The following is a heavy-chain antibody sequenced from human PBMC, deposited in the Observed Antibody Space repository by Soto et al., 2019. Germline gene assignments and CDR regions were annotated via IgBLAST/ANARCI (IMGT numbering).Heavy chain of an antibody. CDR2: ISYDGNNK. J-gene: IGHJ4*02. CDR1: KFTFNNYG. Sequence: QVQLVESGGGVVQPGRSLRLSCVASKFTFNNYGMHWVRQAPVKGLEWVAVISYDGNNKYYADSVKGRFTISIDNSKKTLYLQMNSLRAEDTAVYFCERDQGSGRGYDTGADYWGQGTLVTVSS. CDR3: ERDQGSGRGYDTGADY. V-gene: IGHV3-30*03. D-gene: IGHD5-12*01.